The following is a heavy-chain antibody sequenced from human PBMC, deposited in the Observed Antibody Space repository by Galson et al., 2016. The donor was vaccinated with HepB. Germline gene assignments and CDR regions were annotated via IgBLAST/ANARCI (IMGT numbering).Heavy chain of an antibody. J-gene: IGHJ4*02. CDR2: FDPDDGET. CDR1: GHTLTELS. D-gene: IGHD6-13*01. CDR3: ATDHGEQQLVLDY. V-gene: IGHV1-24*01. Sequence: SVKVSCKVSGHTLTELSIHWVRQAPGKGLEWMGGFDPDDGETIYAEKLQGRVTMTEDTYTDTAYMELSSLRSEDTALYYCATDHGEQQLVLDYWGQGTLVTVSS.